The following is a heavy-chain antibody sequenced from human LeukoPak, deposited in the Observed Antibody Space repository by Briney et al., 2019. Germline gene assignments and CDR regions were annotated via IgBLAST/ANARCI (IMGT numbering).Heavy chain of an antibody. D-gene: IGHD3-3*01. CDR1: GYVFTSYW. CDR3: AKLGEPYYDFWGGVTWFDP. CDR2: IFPADSDT. J-gene: IGHJ5*02. V-gene: IGHV5-51*01. Sequence: GESLKISCKGSGYVFTSYWVAWVRQMPGKGLEWMGIIFPADSDTRYSPSFQGQVTISADKSIITAYLQWSSLKASDTAMYFCAKLGEPYYDFWGGVTWFDPWGQGTLVTVSS.